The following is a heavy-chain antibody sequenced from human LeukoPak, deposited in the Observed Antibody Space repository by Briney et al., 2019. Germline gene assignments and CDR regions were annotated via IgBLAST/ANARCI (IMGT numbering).Heavy chain of an antibody. D-gene: IGHD2-21*02. CDR2: IIPILGIA. J-gene: IGHJ6*02. V-gene: IGHV1-69*04. CDR3: AGTPVVTAFFYYYGMDV. Sequence: SVKVSCKASGGTFSSCAISWVRQAPGQGLEWMGRIIPILGIANYAQKFQGRVTITADKSTSTAYMELSSLRSEDTAVYYCAGTPVVTAFFYYYGMDVWGQGTTVTVSS. CDR1: GGTFSSCA.